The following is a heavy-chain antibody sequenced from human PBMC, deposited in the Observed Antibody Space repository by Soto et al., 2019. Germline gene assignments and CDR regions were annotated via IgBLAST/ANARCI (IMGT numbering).Heavy chain of an antibody. D-gene: IGHD3-9*01. V-gene: IGHV1-2*04. CDR1: GYTFTGYY. CDR2: INPNSGDT. CDR3: ARGGIRYFAWSPSTLSY. J-gene: IGHJ4*02. Sequence: ASVKVSCMASGYTFTGYYMHLVRKAPGQGLEWLGWINPNSGDTNYAQKFQGWVTMTRDTSITTAYMDLSRLKSDDAAVYYWARGGIRYFAWSPSTLSYWGRGTLVTVSS.